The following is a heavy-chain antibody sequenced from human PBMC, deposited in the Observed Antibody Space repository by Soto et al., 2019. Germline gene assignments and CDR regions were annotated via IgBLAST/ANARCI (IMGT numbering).Heavy chain of an antibody. CDR1: GYTFTTYT. V-gene: IGHV1-3*01. Sequence: QVQLVQSGAEVKKPGASVMLSCKASGYTFTTYTMNWVRQAPGQRLEWMGWINPVNGNTKSSQKFQDRVIITRDTSASTAYMELRSLRSEDTAVYYCARGIETVQLDPWGQGTLVIVSS. CDR3: ARGIETVQLDP. D-gene: IGHD1-26*01. J-gene: IGHJ5*02. CDR2: INPVNGNT.